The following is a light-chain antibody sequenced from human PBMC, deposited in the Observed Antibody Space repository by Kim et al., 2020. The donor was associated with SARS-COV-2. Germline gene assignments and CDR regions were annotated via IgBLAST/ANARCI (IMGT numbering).Light chain of an antibody. CDR2: DAS. Sequence: DIQMTQSPSTLSASVGDRVTITCRASQSISSRLAWYQQKPGKAPKLLIYDASDLESGVPSRFSSSGSGTEFTLTISSLQPDDFATYYCQQYNNFSYTFGQGTKLEIK. CDR1: QSISSR. J-gene: IGKJ2*01. CDR3: QQYNNFSYT. V-gene: IGKV1-5*01.